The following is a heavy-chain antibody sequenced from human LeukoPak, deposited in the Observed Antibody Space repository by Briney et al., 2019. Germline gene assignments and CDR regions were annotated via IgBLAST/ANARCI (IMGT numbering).Heavy chain of an antibody. CDR1: GGSISSYYW. CDR2: IYWNDDD. Sequence: TLSLTCTVSGGSISSYYWSWIRQPPGKALEWLGHIYWNDDDRYSTSLRSRLTITRDTSENQVVLTMTNMDPVDTATYYCAHLTTSAYYYDYWGQGTLVTVSS. CDR3: AHLTTSAYYYDY. V-gene: IGHV2-5*01. J-gene: IGHJ4*02. D-gene: IGHD1-1*01.